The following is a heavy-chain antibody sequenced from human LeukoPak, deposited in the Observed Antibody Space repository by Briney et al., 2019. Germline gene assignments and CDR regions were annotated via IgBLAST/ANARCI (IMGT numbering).Heavy chain of an antibody. J-gene: IGHJ4*02. Sequence: SETLSLTCSVSGGSISSGSHYWGWIRQPPGKGLEWIQSMHYSGSTNYNPSLKSRITISIDTAKNHFSLKLRFVPAADTAVYYCARLGYCSSTSCYVDQGGQGTQVLVSA. CDR1: GGSISSGSHY. CDR2: MHYSGST. CDR3: ARLGYCSSTSCYVDQ. D-gene: IGHD2-2*01. V-gene: IGHV4-39*02.